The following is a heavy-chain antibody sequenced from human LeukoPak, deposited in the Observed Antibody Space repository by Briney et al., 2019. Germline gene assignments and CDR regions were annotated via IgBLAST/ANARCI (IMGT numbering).Heavy chain of an antibody. V-gene: IGHV4-34*01. D-gene: IGHD4-17*01. CDR3: ASGYGDLTSYYFDY. CDR2: INHSGST. J-gene: IGHJ4*02. CDR1: GGSFSGYY. Sequence: PSETLSLTCAVYGGSFSGYYWSWIRQPPGKGLEWIGEINHSGSTNYNPSLKSRVTISVDTSKNQFSLKLSPVTAADTAVYYCASGYGDLTSYYFDYWGQGTLVTVSS.